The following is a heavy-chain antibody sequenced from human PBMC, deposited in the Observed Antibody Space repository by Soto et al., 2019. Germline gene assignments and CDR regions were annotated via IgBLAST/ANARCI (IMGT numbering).Heavy chain of an antibody. CDR1: GFTFSSYV. V-gene: IGHV3-30-3*01. J-gene: IGHJ6*02. Sequence: QVQLVESGGGVVQPGRSLRLSCAASGFTFSSYVMHWVRQAPGKGLEWVAVISYDGNNKYYADSVKGRVTISRDNSKNTLYLQMNSLRAEDTAVYSCARAGCDGGRCYTLVGLRYGMDVWGQGTSVTVSS. D-gene: IGHD2-21*01. CDR2: ISYDGNNK. CDR3: ARAGCDGGRCYTLVGLRYGMDV.